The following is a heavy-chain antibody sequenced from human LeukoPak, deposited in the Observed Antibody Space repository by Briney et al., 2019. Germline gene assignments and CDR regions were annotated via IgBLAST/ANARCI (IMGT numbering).Heavy chain of an antibody. CDR2: IYYDGST. D-gene: IGHD1-26*01. Sequence: PSETLSLTCTVSGGSISSYYWSWIRQPPGKGLEWTGYIYYDGSTNYNPSLKSRVTISVDTSKNQFSLNLSSVTAADTAVYYCARTQGATDFDYWGQGTLVTVSS. J-gene: IGHJ4*02. CDR1: GGSISSYY. CDR3: ARTQGATDFDY. V-gene: IGHV4-59*01.